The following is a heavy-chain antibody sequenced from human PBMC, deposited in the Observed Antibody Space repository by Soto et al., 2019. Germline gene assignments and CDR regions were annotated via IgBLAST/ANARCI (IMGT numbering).Heavy chain of an antibody. J-gene: IGHJ4*02. CDR2: ISGSAGTT. V-gene: IGHV3-23*01. CDR3: ANWGKSGSDY. D-gene: IGHD3-16*01. Sequence: PGGSLRLSCAASGFTFSIFAMSWVRQAPGKGLEWVSGISGSAGTTYYTDSLKGRLTISRDNSKNTLYLQMNSLRAEDTAVYYCANWGKSGSDYWGQGTLVTVSS. CDR1: GFTFSIFA.